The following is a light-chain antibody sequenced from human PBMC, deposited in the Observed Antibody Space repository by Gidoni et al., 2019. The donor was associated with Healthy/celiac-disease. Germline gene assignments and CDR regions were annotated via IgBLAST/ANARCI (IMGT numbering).Light chain of an antibody. CDR1: SSDVGGYNY. CDR2: DVS. V-gene: IGLV2-14*01. Sequence: QSALTQPASVSGSPGQSITISCTGTSSDVGGYNYVSWYQQHPGKAPTLMIYDVSHRPSGVSNRFSGSKSGNTASLTISGLQAEDEADYYCSSYTRSSTRGGMFGGGTKLTVL. CDR3: SSYTRSSTRGGM. J-gene: IGLJ3*02.